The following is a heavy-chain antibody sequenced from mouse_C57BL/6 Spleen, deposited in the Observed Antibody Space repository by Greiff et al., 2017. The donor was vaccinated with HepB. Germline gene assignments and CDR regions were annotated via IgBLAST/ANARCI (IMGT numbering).Heavy chain of an antibody. CDR2: IWRGGST. Sequence: QVQLQQSGPGLVQPSQSLSITCTVSGFSFTSYGVHWVRQSPGKGLEWLGVIWRGGSTDYNAAFMSRLSITKDNSKSQVFFKMNSLQADDTAIYYCAKAYDYDEGYYAMDYWGQGTSVTVSS. CDR1: GFSFTSYG. CDR3: AKAYDYDEGYYAMDY. J-gene: IGHJ4*01. D-gene: IGHD2-4*01. V-gene: IGHV2-5*01.